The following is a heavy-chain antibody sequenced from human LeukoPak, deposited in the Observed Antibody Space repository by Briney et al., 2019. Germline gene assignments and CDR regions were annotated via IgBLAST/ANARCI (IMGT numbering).Heavy chain of an antibody. CDR2: INYSGTT. CDR1: GGSISSSSYY. D-gene: IGHD3-22*01. J-gene: IGHJ4*02. CDR3: ARFGSDSFGYKYYFDS. Sequence: SETLSLTCTVSGGSISSSSYYWSWIRQPPGKGLEWIGYINYSGTTNYNPSLKSRVTISVDTSKNHFSLRLNSVTAADTAVYFCARFGSDSFGYKYYFDSWGQGILVTVSS. V-gene: IGHV4-61*05.